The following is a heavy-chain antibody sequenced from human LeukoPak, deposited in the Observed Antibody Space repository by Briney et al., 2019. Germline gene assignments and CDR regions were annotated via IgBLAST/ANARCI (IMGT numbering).Heavy chain of an antibody. J-gene: IGHJ4*02. CDR3: AKDLEYSSSSGGYYFDY. CDR1: GFTFSSYA. Sequence: GGSLRLSCAASGFTFSSYAMSWVRQAPGKGLEWVSAISGSGGSTYYADSVKGRFTISRDNSKNTLYLQMNSLRAEDTAVYYCAKDLEYSSSSGGYYFDYWGQGTLVTVSS. D-gene: IGHD6-6*01. CDR2: ISGSGGST. V-gene: IGHV3-23*01.